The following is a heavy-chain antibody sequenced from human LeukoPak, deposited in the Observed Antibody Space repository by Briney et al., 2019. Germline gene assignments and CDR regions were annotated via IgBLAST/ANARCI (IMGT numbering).Heavy chain of an antibody. J-gene: IGHJ4*02. CDR3: ARSVSDSSGYYY. Sequence: GGSLRLSCAASGFTFSSYAMSWVRQAPGKGLEWVSAISGSGGSTYYADSVKGRFTISRDNSKNTLYLQMNSLRAEDTAVYYCARSVSDSSGYYYWGQGTLVTVSS. D-gene: IGHD3-22*01. CDR1: GFTFSSYA. V-gene: IGHV3-23*01. CDR2: ISGSGGST.